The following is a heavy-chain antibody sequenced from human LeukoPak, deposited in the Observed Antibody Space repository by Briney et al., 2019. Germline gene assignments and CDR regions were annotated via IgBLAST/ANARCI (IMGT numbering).Heavy chain of an antibody. CDR1: GFTFSDTW. CDR3: ARGGHYDILTGYPFDY. V-gene: IGHV3-74*01. Sequence: GGSLRLSCAASGFTFSDTWMHWVRQAPGEGLVWVSRIRSDGSDTRYAESVKGRFTISRDNAKNTLYLQMNSLRAEDTAVYYCARGGHYDILTGYPFDYWGQGTLVTVSS. J-gene: IGHJ4*02. CDR2: IRSDGSDT. D-gene: IGHD3-9*01.